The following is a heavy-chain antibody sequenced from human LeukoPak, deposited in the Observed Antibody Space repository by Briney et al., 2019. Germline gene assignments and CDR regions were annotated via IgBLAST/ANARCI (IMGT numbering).Heavy chain of an antibody. CDR3: ARGKSRGSHIDH. CDR1: GYSISNDYY. V-gene: IGHV4-38-2*02. D-gene: IGHD1-26*01. J-gene: IGHJ4*02. CDR2: IYHSGST. Sequence: SETLSLTCTVSGYSISNDYYWGWIRQSPGKGLEWIGSIYHSGSTYYNPSLKSRVTISVDTSKNQFSLKLSSVTAADTAVYYCARGKSRGSHIDHWGQGTLVTVSP.